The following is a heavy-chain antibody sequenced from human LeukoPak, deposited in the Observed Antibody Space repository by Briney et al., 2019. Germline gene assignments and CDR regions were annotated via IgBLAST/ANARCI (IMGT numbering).Heavy chain of an antibody. CDR2: ISASGGSA. V-gene: IGHV3-23*01. CDR3: AKTTTGYSSGRFPGWPVDY. CDR1: GFSFSSYA. Sequence: GSLRLSCAAAGFSFSSYAMSWVRQAPGKGLEWVSAISASGGSAHYADSVKGRFTIFRDNSKNTVYLQMNSLRAEDTAVYYCAKTTTGYSSGRFPGWPVDYWGQGTLVTVSS. J-gene: IGHJ4*02. D-gene: IGHD6-19*01.